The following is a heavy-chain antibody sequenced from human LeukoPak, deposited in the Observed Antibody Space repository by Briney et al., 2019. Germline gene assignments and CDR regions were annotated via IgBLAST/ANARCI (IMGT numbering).Heavy chain of an antibody. Sequence: SQTLSLTCTVSGGSISSGSYYWSWIRQPAGKGLEWIGRIYTSGSTNYNPSLKSRVTISVDTSKNQFSLKLSSVTAADTAVYYCASFPITIFGVVSIHWGQGTLVTVSS. D-gene: IGHD3-3*01. CDR3: ASFPITIFGVVSIH. CDR2: IYTSGST. CDR1: GGSISSGSYY. V-gene: IGHV4-61*02. J-gene: IGHJ4*02.